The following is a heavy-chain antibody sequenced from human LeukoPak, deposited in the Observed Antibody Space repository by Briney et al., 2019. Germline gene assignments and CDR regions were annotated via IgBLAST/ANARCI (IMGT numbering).Heavy chain of an antibody. CDR2: MKEDESEE. Sequence: GGSLRLSCAASGFTFGNYWMAWVRQAPGTGLQWVANMKEDESEEHYVDSVRGRFTISRDNAKNLLYLQMNSLRGEDTAVYYCARDRSAWYRKDAFDIWGQGTMVTVSS. J-gene: IGHJ3*02. V-gene: IGHV3-7*01. CDR3: ARDRSAWYRKDAFDI. D-gene: IGHD6-13*01. CDR1: GFTFGNYW.